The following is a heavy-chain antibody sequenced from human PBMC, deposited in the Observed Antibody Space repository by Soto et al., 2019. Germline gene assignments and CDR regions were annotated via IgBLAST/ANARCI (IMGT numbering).Heavy chain of an antibody. Sequence: GGSLRLSCAASGFTFDDYAMHWVRQAPGKGLEWVSGISWNSGSIGYADSVKGRFTISRDNAKNSLYLQMNSLRAEDTALYYCAKVSQKAYYDFWSGYPGALDVWGKGTTVTAPQ. V-gene: IGHV3-9*01. CDR3: AKVSQKAYYDFWSGYPGALDV. CDR2: ISWNSGSI. D-gene: IGHD3-3*01. J-gene: IGHJ6*04. CDR1: GFTFDDYA.